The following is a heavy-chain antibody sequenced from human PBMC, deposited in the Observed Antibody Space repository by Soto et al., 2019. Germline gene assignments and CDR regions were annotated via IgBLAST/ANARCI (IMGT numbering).Heavy chain of an antibody. D-gene: IGHD3-3*01. Sequence: SETLSHTCTVSGGSISSGGYYWSWIRQHPGKGLEWIGYIYYSGSTYYNPSLKSRVTISVDTSKNQFSLKLSSVTAADTAVYYCARVREDFYMIDYWGQGTLVTVSS. J-gene: IGHJ4*02. V-gene: IGHV4-31*03. CDR3: ARVREDFYMIDY. CDR1: GGSISSGGYY. CDR2: IYYSGST.